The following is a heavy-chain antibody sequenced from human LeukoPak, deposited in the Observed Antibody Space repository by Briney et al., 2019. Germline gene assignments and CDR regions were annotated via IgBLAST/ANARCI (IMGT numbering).Heavy chain of an antibody. CDR1: GFTFSDNG. CDR2: ISHDGSNG. V-gene: IGHV3-30*03. D-gene: IGHD5-12*01. Sequence: GRSLRLSCAASGFTFSDNGVHWVRQAPGKGLEWLAVISHDGSNGYSADSVKGRFTISRDNSKNTLYLQMNSLRPEDTSVYYCVSSRTGYSGYRIRFDYWGQGTLVTVSS. J-gene: IGHJ4*02. CDR3: VSSRTGYSGYRIRFDY.